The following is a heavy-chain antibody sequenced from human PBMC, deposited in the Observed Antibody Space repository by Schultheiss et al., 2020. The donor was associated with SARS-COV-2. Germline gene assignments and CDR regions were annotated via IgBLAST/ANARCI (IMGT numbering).Heavy chain of an antibody. CDR1: GYTFTGYY. J-gene: IGHJ6*02. CDR3: ARESTTAQYYYGMDV. V-gene: IGHV1-2*02. CDR2: INPNSGGT. Sequence: ASVKVSCKASGYTFTGYYMHWVRQAPGQGLEWMGWINPNSGGTNYAQKFQDRVTMTRDTSISTAYMELRRLRSDDTAVYYCARESTTAQYYYGMDVWGQGTTVTVSS. D-gene: IGHD4-17*01.